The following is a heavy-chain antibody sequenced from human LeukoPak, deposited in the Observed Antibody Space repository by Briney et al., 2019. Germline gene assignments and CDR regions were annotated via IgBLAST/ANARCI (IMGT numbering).Heavy chain of an antibody. Sequence: NSSETLSLTCTVSGGSVTFYYWSWIRQPAGKGLEWIGRIYSTGTTNYNPSLQSRVTMSVDTSRNQISLKLSSVTAEDTAMYYCTTNDAFDIWGQGTMVTVSS. D-gene: IGHD1-14*01. J-gene: IGHJ3*02. CDR1: GGSVTFYY. CDR3: TTNDAFDI. V-gene: IGHV4-4*07. CDR2: IYSTGTT.